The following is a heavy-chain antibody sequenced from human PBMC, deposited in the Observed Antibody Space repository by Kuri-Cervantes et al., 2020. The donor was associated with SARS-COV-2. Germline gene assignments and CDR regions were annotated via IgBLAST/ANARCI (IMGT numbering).Heavy chain of an antibody. V-gene: IGHV4-34*01. J-gene: IGHJ1*01. CDR3: ARADTSSSSGYFQH. CDR2: INHSGST. CDR1: DVSFSGYY. D-gene: IGHD6-6*01. Sequence: SETLSLTCAVYDVSFSGYYWNCLRQPPGKGLEWIGEINHSGSTNYNPSLKSRVTISVDTSKNQFSLKLSSVTAADTAVYYCARADTSSSSGYFQHWGQGTLVTVSS.